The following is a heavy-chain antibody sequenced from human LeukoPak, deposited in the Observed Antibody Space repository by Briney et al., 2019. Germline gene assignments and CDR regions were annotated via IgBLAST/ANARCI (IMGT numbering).Heavy chain of an antibody. D-gene: IGHD4-17*01. J-gene: IGHJ5*02. CDR3: ARGDTTTPAGNWFDP. CDR1: GGSFNGYY. V-gene: IGHV4-34*01. Sequence: SETLSLTCAVYGGSFNGYYWSWIRQPPGKGLEWIGEVNHSGSTYSYPSLKSRVTISVDTSKNQFYLKLSSVTAAETAVYYCARGDTTTPAGNWFDPLGQGALVTVSS. CDR2: VNHSGST.